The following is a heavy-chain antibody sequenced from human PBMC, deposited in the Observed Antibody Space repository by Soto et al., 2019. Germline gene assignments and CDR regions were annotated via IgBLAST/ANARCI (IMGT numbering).Heavy chain of an antibody. J-gene: IGHJ3*01. CDR2: ISDSGEST. D-gene: IGHD2-15*01. V-gene: IGHV3-23*01. CDR3: AKETGYGQGFLPTALDV. CDR1: GGMFCRSA. Sequence: ASLPRSGVRPGGMFCRSARNSVRQAPGKGLEWVSIISDSGESTHYADSVKGRFAISRDNSKNTLFLEMNSLRAEDTAIYFCAKETGYGQGFLPTALDVWRPGTTVTVSS.